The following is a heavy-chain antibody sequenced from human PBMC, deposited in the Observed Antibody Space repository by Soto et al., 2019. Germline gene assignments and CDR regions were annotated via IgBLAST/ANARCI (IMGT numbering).Heavy chain of an antibody. CDR3: ARLGPYDSTGYYLPFDY. CDR2: MYYSGTT. J-gene: IGHJ4*02. CDR1: GGSMSSSSYY. D-gene: IGHD3-22*01. Sequence: PSETLSLTCAVSGGSMSSSSYYWGWIRQPPGKGLEWIGTMYYSGTTYYNPSLKSRVTISVDTSRNQFFPKLTSVTAADTAVYYCARLGPYDSTGYYLPFDYWGQGALVTVSS. V-gene: IGHV4-39*01.